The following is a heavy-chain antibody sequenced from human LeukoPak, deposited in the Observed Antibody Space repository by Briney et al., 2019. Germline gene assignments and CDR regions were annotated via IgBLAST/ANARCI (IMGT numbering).Heavy chain of an antibody. Sequence: SVKISCKVSGVAFDNCAVSWVRQAPGQGLEWMGRIIPRFRTTNYAQRFQGRITITADESTSTAYMELSSLTSEDTAVYYCARDGSMDRDINWFDPWGQGTLVTVSS. CDR2: IIPRFRTT. CDR3: ARDGSMDRDINWFDP. V-gene: IGHV1-69*15. D-gene: IGHD2/OR15-2a*01. J-gene: IGHJ5*02. CDR1: GVAFDNCA.